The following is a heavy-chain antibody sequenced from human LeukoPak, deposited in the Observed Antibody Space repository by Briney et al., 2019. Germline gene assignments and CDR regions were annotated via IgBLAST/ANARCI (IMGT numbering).Heavy chain of an antibody. V-gene: IGHV1-18*01. Sequence: ASVKVSCKASGYTFTSYGISWVRQAPRQGLEWMGWISAYNGNTNYAQKLQGRVTMATDTSTSTAYMGLRSLRSDDTAVYYCARVLDIAMDHFDYWGQGTLVTVSS. CDR1: GYTFTSYG. D-gene: IGHD5-18*01. CDR2: ISAYNGNT. CDR3: ARVLDIAMDHFDY. J-gene: IGHJ4*02.